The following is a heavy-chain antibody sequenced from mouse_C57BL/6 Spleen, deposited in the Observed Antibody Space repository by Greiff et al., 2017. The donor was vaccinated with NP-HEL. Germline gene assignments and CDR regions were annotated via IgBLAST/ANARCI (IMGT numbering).Heavy chain of an antibody. CDR3: AREGFSYYSNYGSWFAY. D-gene: IGHD2-5*01. J-gene: IGHJ3*01. V-gene: IGHV1-53*01. Sequence: QVQLQQPGTELVKPGASVKLSCKASGYTFTSYWMHWVKQRPGQGLEWIGNINPSNGGTNYNEKFKSKATLTVDKSSSTAYMQLSSLTSEDSAVYYCAREGFSYYSNYGSWFAYWGQGTLVTVSA. CDR2: INPSNGGT. CDR1: GYTFTSYW.